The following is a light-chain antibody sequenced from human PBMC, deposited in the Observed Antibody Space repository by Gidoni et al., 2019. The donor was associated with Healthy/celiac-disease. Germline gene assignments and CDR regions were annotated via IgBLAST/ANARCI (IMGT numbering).Light chain of an antibody. V-gene: IGKV3-20*01. CDR2: GAS. Sequence: EIVLTQSPGTLSLSPGERATLSCRASQSVSSSYLAWYQQKPGQAPRLLIYGASSRATGSPDRFSGSGSGTDFTLTISRLEPEDFAVYYCQQYGSSPPFTFXPXTKVEIK. CDR3: QQYGSSPPFT. J-gene: IGKJ3*01. CDR1: QSVSSSY.